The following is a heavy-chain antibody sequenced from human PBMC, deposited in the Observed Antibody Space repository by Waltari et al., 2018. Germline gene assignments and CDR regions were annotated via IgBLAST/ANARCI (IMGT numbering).Heavy chain of an antibody. CDR1: GFTLSSYW. CDR2: IKQDGSEK. D-gene: IGHD4-4*01. CDR3: ARESTVTTSYFDL. V-gene: IGHV3-7*01. Sequence: EVQLVGSGGGLVQPGGSLRLSCAASGFTLSSYWMSWVRQAPGKGLEWVANIKQDGSEKYYVDSVKGRFTISRDNAKNSLYLQMNSLRAEDTAVYYCARESTVTTSYFDLWGRGTLVTVSS. J-gene: IGHJ2*01.